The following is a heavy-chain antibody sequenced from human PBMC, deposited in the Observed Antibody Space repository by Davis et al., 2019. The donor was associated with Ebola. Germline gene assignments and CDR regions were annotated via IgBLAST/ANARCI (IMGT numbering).Heavy chain of an antibody. CDR2: IKQDGSEK. V-gene: IGHV3-7*03. CDR3: ARDDSSGYYLPQDY. Sequence: GESLKISCAASGFTFSSYWMSWVRQAPGKGLEWVANIKQDGSEKYYVDSVKGRFTISRDNAKNSLYLQMNSLRAEDTAVYYCARDDSSGYYLPQDYWGQGTLVTVSS. CDR1: GFTFSSYW. J-gene: IGHJ4*02. D-gene: IGHD3-22*01.